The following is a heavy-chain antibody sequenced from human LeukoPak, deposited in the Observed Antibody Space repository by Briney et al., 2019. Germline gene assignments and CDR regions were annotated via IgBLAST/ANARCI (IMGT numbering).Heavy chain of an antibody. Sequence: SETLSLTCAVSGVSFDDYYWSWVRQTPGKGLEWLGEINHSGYTTDSPSLKRRVNLSIDTPRKQFSLKLRSVTVADTGIYYCTRRTAGHDYWGQGTLVTVSS. J-gene: IGHJ4*02. CDR3: TRRTAGHDY. V-gene: IGHV4-34*01. CDR1: GVSFDDYY. CDR2: INHSGYT. D-gene: IGHD2-21*02.